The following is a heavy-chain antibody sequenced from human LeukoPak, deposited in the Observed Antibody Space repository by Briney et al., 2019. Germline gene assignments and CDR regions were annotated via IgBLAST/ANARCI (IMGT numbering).Heavy chain of an antibody. Sequence: QPGGSLRLSCAASGFTFSSYWMNWVRQAPGKGLVWVSRIASDGSSTTYADSVKGRFSISRDNAKNTLYLQMNSLRVEDTAVYYCARANPADFNLWGRGTLVTDSS. CDR2: IASDGSST. D-gene: IGHD1-14*01. J-gene: IGHJ2*01. CDR1: GFTFSSYW. V-gene: IGHV3-74*01. CDR3: ARANPADFNL.